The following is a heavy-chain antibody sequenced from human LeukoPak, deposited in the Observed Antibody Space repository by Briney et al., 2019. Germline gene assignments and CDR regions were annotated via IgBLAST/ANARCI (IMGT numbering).Heavy chain of an antibody. CDR2: ISDSGGST. CDR1: GFTFSTYA. J-gene: IGHJ1*01. D-gene: IGHD3-22*01. CDR3: AKGLYYYDSRGYYVAEYFQH. V-gene: IGHV3-23*01. Sequence: GGSLRLSCAPSGFTFSTYAMSSVRHAPGKWLEWVSAISDSGGSTYYADSVKGRFTISREKSNNTLYLEMKSLRAEDTAVYYCAKGLYYYDSRGYYVAEYFQHWGQGTLVTVSS.